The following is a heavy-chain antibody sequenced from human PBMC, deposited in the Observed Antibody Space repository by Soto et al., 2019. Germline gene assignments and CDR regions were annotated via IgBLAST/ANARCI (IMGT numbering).Heavy chain of an antibody. V-gene: IGHV4-31*03. CDR1: GGPISSGGYY. D-gene: IGHD3-3*01. CDR2: IYYSGST. J-gene: IGHJ3*02. CDR3: ARTYDFWSGYLYDAFDI. Sequence: SETLSLTCTVSGGPISSGGYYWSWIRQHPGKGLEWIGYIYYSGSTYYNPSLKSRVTISVDTSKNQFSLKLSSVTAADTAVYYCARTYDFWSGYLYDAFDIWGQGTMVTVSS.